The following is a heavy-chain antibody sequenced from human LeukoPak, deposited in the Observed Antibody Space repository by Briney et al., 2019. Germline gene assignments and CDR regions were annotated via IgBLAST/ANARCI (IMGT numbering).Heavy chain of an antibody. CDR2: ISNDGSNK. D-gene: IGHD6-13*01. CDR3: ARDRSSSSWSYYLDY. Sequence: GGSLRLSCAASGFTFSSYSMNWVRQSPGKGLEWVAVISNDGSNKYYADSVKGRFTISRDNSKNTLYMQMNSLRADDTAVYYCARDRSSSSWSYYLDYWGQGTLVTVSS. J-gene: IGHJ4*02. CDR1: GFTFSSYS. V-gene: IGHV3-30*03.